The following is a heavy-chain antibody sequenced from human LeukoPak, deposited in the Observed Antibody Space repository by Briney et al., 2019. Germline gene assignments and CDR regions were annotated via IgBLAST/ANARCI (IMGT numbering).Heavy chain of an antibody. V-gene: IGHV4-59*08. Sequence: SETLSLTCTVSGGSISTYYWSWIRQSPGKGLEWIGYIYYSGNTTYNPSLESRVTISVDTSKNQFSLKLSSVTAADTAVYYCARHGTSSYYYYAMDVWGQGTTVTVSS. CDR2: IYYSGNT. D-gene: IGHD1-26*01. CDR1: GGSISTYY. J-gene: IGHJ6*02. CDR3: ARHGTSSYYYYAMDV.